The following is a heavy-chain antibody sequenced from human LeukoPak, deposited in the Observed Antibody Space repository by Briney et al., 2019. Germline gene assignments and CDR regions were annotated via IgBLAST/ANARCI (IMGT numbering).Heavy chain of an antibody. CDR2: INPSSGGT. Sequence: GASVKVSCKASGYTFTGYYIHWVRQAPGQGLEWMGWINPSSGGTNYAQKFQGRVTMTRDTSISTPYMELSRLRSDDTAVYYCARVLISGSYRDALDIWGQGTMVTVSS. D-gene: IGHD1-26*01. CDR3: ARVLISGSYRDALDI. V-gene: IGHV1-2*02. CDR1: GYTFTGYY. J-gene: IGHJ3*02.